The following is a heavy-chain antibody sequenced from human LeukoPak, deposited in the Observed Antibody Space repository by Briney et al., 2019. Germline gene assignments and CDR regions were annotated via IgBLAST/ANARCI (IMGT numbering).Heavy chain of an antibody. Sequence: PGGPLRLSCAASGFNFDTSSMNWVXQAPGXGLEWFSFISYSSDTIYYADSVKGRFSISRDNAKNSLYLQMNSLRHEDTAVYYCARDRDWAFDYWGQGTLVTVSS. CDR2: ISYSSDTI. V-gene: IGHV3-48*02. CDR1: GFNFDTSS. CDR3: ARDRDWAFDY. J-gene: IGHJ4*02. D-gene: IGHD3/OR15-3a*01.